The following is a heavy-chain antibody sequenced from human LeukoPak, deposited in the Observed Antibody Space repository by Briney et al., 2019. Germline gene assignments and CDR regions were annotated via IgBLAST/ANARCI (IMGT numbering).Heavy chain of an antibody. CDR1: GFTFSSYA. Sequence: PGGSLRLSCAASGFTFSSYAMSWVRQAPGKGLEWVSAISGSGVTTYYADSVKGRFTIFRDNSKNTLYLQMNSLRAEDKALYDGAKDRDYYLVGFFDYWGQGTLVTVSS. D-gene: IGHD3-10*01. V-gene: IGHV3-23*01. CDR2: ISGSGVTT. CDR3: AKDRDYYLVGFFDY. J-gene: IGHJ4*02.